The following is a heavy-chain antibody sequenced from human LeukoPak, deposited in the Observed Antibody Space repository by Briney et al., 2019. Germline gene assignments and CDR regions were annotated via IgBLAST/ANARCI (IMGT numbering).Heavy chain of an antibody. Sequence: SETLSLTCTVSGGSISSYYWSWIRQPPGKGLEWIGYIYYSGSTNFNPSLKSRVTISVDTSKNQFSLKLSSVTAADTAVYYCARGAAAVDYWGQGTLVTVSS. CDR3: ARGAAAVDY. V-gene: IGHV4-59*01. CDR1: GGSISSYY. J-gene: IGHJ4*02. D-gene: IGHD6-13*01. CDR2: IYYSGST.